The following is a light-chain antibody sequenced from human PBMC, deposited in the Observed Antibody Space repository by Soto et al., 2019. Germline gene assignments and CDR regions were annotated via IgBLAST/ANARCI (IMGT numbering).Light chain of an antibody. CDR1: QSVSTN. CDR2: GAS. CDR3: QQYNNWWT. Sequence: DIVMTQSPATLSVSPGERVTLSCRARQSVSTNLAWYQQKPGQAPRLLIYGASTRATGLPARFSGSGSGTEFTLTISSLQSEDFAVYYCQQYNNWWTFGQGTKVEIK. J-gene: IGKJ1*01. V-gene: IGKV3-15*01.